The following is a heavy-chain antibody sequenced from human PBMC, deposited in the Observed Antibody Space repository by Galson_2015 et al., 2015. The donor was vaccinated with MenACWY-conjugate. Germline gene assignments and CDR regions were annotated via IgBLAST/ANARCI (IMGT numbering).Heavy chain of an antibody. CDR1: GYSISTGYY. Sequence: SLTCTVSGYSISTGYYWGWIRQPPGKGLEWIGSMYHSGGTFYNASLKSRVTISVDTSRNQFSLNLRSVTAADTAVYYCARVLDYYGSGTFGFDYCGQGILVTVSS. V-gene: IGHV4-38-2*02. CDR2: MYHSGGT. J-gene: IGHJ4*02. D-gene: IGHD3-10*01. CDR3: ARVLDYYGSGTFGFDY.